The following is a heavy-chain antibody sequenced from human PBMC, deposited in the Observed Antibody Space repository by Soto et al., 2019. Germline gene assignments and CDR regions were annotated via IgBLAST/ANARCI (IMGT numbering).Heavy chain of an antibody. CDR1: GGSISSSSYY. J-gene: IGHJ4*02. CDR2: IYYSGST. D-gene: IGHD3-3*01. CDR3: ARVTYYDFWSGYDY. Sequence: SETLSLTCTVSGGSISSSSYYWGWIRQPPGKGLEWIGYIYYSGSTNYNPSLKSRVTISVDTSKNQFSLKLSSVTTADTAVYYCARVTYYDFWSGYDYWGQGTLVTVSS. V-gene: IGHV4-61*05.